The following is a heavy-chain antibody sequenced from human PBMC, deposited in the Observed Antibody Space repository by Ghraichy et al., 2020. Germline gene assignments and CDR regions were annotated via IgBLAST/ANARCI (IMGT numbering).Heavy chain of an antibody. CDR1: GYTFTGYD. D-gene: IGHD2-2*01. Sequence: ASVKVSCKASGYTFTGYDMHWVRQAPGQGLEWMGWINPNSGGTNYAQKFQGRVTMTRDTSISTAYMELSRLRSDDTAVYYCARVGPARTSSLFDYGGQGTLVTVSS. J-gene: IGHJ4*02. CDR2: INPNSGGT. CDR3: ARVGPARTSSLFDY. V-gene: IGHV1-2*02.